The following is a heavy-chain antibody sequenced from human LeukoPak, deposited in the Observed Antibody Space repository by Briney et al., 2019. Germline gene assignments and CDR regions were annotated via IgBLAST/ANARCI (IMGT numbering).Heavy chain of an antibody. J-gene: IGHJ4*02. CDR1: GFTFSSYS. V-gene: IGHV3-21*01. Sequence: GGSLRLSCAGSGFTFSSYSMNWVRQAPGKGLEWVSAISGDSRYIYYADSVRGRFTISRDNAENSLYLQMNSLRVEDTAVYYCARAPTVLVGYCSSSSCQADYWGQGTLVTVSS. CDR3: ARAPTVLVGYCSSSSCQADY. D-gene: IGHD2-2*01. CDR2: ISGDSRYI.